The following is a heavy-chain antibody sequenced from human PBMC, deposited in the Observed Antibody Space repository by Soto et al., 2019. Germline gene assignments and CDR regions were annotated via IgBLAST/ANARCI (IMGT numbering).Heavy chain of an antibody. CDR2: IIPILGIA. CDR3: ARGREYYDSSGYSH. Sequence: QVQLVQSGAEVKKPGSSVKVSCKASGGTFSSYTISWVRQAPGQGLEWMGRIIPILGIANYAQKFQGRVTITADKSTSTAYMELSSLRSEDTAVYYCARGREYYDSSGYSHWGQGTLVTVSS. D-gene: IGHD3-22*01. J-gene: IGHJ4*02. CDR1: GGTFSSYT. V-gene: IGHV1-69*02.